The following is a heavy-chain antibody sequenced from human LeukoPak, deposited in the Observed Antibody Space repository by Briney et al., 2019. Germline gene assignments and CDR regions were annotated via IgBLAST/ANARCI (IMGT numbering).Heavy chain of an antibody. CDR1: GGSISSYY. CDR3: ARGTPSQWAAYDY. CDR2: IYYSGST. Sequence: PSETLSLTCTVSGGSISSYYWGWIRQPPGKGLDWIGSIYYSGSTYYNPSLKSRVTMSVDTSKNQFSLKLSSVTAADTAVYYCARGTPSQWAAYDYWGQGTLVTVSS. V-gene: IGHV4-39*07. D-gene: IGHD1-26*01. J-gene: IGHJ4*02.